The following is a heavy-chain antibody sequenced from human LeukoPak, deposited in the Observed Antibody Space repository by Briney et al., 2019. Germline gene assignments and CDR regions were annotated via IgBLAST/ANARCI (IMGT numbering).Heavy chain of an antibody. CDR3: AHSSGYRDAFDI. Sequence: ASVKLSCKASGYTFTSYYMHWVRQAPGQGLGWMGIINPSGGSTSYAQKFQGRVTMTRDTSTSTVYMELSSLRSEDTAVYYCAHSSGYRDAFDIWGQGTMVTVSS. V-gene: IGHV1-46*01. J-gene: IGHJ3*02. CDR1: GYTFTSYY. CDR2: INPSGGST. D-gene: IGHD3-22*01.